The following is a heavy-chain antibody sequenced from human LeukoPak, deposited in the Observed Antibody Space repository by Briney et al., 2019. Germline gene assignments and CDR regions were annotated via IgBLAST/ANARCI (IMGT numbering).Heavy chain of an antibody. Sequence: GASVKVSCKASGGTFSSYAISWVRQAPGQGLEWMGGIIPIFGTANYAQKFQGRVTITADKSTSTAYMELSSLRSEDTAVYYCARDHTSYYDILTFRTGGSRFDYWGQGTLVTVSS. J-gene: IGHJ4*02. D-gene: IGHD3-9*01. CDR2: IIPIFGTA. CDR3: ARDHTSYYDILTFRTGGSRFDY. CDR1: GGTFSSYA. V-gene: IGHV1-69*06.